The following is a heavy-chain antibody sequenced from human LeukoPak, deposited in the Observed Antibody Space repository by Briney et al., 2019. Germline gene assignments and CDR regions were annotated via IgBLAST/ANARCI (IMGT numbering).Heavy chain of an antibody. V-gene: IGHV3-30*02. D-gene: IGHD3-10*01. J-gene: IGHJ4*02. Sequence: AGGSLRLSCAPSGFTFSSFDMHGVRQRPDKGLEWVAFIKFDGSQKYYADSVRGRFTVSRYNSRNMLYLQLDSLRDDDTAVYYCARRLHDSGSYSADYWGQGTLVTVSS. CDR1: GFTFSSFD. CDR2: IKFDGSQK. CDR3: ARRLHDSGSYSADY.